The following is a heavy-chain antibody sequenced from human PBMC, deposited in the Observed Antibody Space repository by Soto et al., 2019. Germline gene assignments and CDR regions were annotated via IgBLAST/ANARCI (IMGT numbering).Heavy chain of an antibody. V-gene: IGHV4-34*01. CDR1: GGSFSGFY. Sequence: QVQLQQWGAGLLKPSETLSLTCAVHGGSFSGFYWTWIRQPPGKGLEWIGEINHSGSSNYNPPLKSSVTMSLDTSRNQFSLSLNSVTAAYTAVYYCARMAGPWYFDLWGRGTLVTVSS. CDR3: ARMAGPWYFDL. CDR2: INHSGSS. J-gene: IGHJ2*01.